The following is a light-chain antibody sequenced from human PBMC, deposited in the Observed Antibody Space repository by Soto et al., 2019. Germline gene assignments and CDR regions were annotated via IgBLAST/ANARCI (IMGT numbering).Light chain of an antibody. CDR3: SSYGGSSTL. V-gene: IGLV2-14*03. CDR1: SSDIGSYNY. J-gene: IGLJ3*02. Sequence: QSALTQPASLSGSPGQSITISCTGTSSDIGSYNYVSWYQQHPGKAPKLMIFDVSYRPSGISDRFSGSKSGNTASLPISGLQPEDEADYYCSSYGGSSTLFGGGTKLTVL. CDR2: DVS.